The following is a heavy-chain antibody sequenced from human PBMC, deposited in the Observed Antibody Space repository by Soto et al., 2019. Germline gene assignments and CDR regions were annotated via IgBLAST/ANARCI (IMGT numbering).Heavy chain of an antibody. V-gene: IGHV3-48*02. D-gene: IGHD2-15*01. CDR2: ISSSSSTI. CDR1: GFTFSSYS. J-gene: IGHJ6*02. CDR3: ARDIVVVVAATPDYYYYYGMDV. Sequence: EVQLVESGGGLVQPGGSLRLSCAASGFTFSSYSMNWVRQAPGKGLEWVSYISSSSSTIYYADSVKGRFTISGDNAKNSLYLRMNSLRDEDTAVYYCARDIVVVVAATPDYYYYYGMDVWGQGTTVTVSS.